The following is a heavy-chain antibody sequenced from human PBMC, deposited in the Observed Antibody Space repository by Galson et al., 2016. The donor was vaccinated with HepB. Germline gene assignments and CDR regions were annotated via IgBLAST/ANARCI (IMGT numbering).Heavy chain of an antibody. J-gene: IGHJ6*02. CDR2: ISYDGSNK. Sequence: SLRLSCAASGFTFTRYGMHWVRQAPGKGLEWVAVISYDGSNKYYADSVQGRFTISRDNSKNTLDLQMNSLRAEDTAVYYCAKDTLVYAIDHYYGMDVWGQGTTVTVSS. D-gene: IGHD2-8*01. CDR1: GFTFTRYG. CDR3: AKDTLVYAIDHYYGMDV. V-gene: IGHV3-30*18.